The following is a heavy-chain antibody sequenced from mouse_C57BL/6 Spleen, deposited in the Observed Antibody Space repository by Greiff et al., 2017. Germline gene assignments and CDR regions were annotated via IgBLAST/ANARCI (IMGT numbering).Heavy chain of an antibody. CDR2: IYPRSGNT. J-gene: IGHJ2*01. D-gene: IGHD1-1*01. CDR3: ARSSYGSSPYYFDD. V-gene: IGHV1-81*01. Sequence: VQLQQSGAELARPGASVKLSCKASGYTFTSYGISWVKQRTGQGLEWIGEIYPRSGNTYYNEKFKGKATLTADKSSSTAYMELRSLTSEDSAVYFCARSSYGSSPYYFDDWGQGTTLTVSS. CDR1: GYTFTSYG.